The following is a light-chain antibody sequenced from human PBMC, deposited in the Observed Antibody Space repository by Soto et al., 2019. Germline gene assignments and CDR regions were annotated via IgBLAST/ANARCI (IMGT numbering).Light chain of an antibody. CDR2: YKSDSDK. Sequence: QPVLTQPASLSASPGASASLTCTLRSGINVGTYRIYWYQQKPGSPPQYLLRYKSDSDKQQGSGVPSRFSGSKDASANAGILLISGLQSEDEADYYCMIWDSSAWVFGGGTKLTVL. J-gene: IGLJ3*02. CDR1: SGINVGTYR. V-gene: IGLV5-45*01. CDR3: MIWDSSAWV.